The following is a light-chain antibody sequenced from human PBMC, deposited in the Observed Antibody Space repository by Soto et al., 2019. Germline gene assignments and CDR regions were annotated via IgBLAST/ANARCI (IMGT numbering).Light chain of an antibody. J-gene: IGKJ1*01. CDR2: TAS. V-gene: IGKV1-39*01. CDR1: QSISNF. CDR3: QQSDSLPWT. Sequence: DIQMTQSPSSLSASVGDRVTITCRASQSISNFLNWYQKKPGKAPKLLIHTASTLQSGVPSTFSGAGSGTDFTLTISSLQAEDFESYYCQQSDSLPWTFGQGTTVEIK.